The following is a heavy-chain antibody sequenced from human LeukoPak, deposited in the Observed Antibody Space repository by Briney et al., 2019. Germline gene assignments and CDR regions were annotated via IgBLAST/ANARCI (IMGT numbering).Heavy chain of an antibody. CDR3: ARTTVTQEIDY. Sequence: SETLSLTCTVSGGSISSGGYYWSWIRQHPGKGLEWIGYIYYSGSTYYNPSLKSRVTISVDTSKNQFSLKLSSVTAADTAVYYCARTTVTQEIDYWGQGTLVTVSS. CDR2: IYYSGST. CDR1: GGSISSGGYY. V-gene: IGHV4-31*03. D-gene: IGHD4-17*01. J-gene: IGHJ4*02.